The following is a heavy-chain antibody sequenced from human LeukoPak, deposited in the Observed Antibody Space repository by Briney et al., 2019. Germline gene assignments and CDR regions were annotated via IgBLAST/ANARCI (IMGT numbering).Heavy chain of an antibody. D-gene: IGHD2-2*01. V-gene: IGHV4-34*01. J-gene: IGHJ5*02. CDR2: INHSGST. CDR1: GGSFSGYY. Sequence: SETLSLICAVYGGSFSGYYWSWIRQPPGKGLEWIGEINHSGSTNYNPSLKSRVTISVDTSKNQFSLKLSSVTAADTAVYYCARGPRVPLVPAAEVDPWGQGTLVTVSS. CDR3: ARGPRVPLVPAAEVDP.